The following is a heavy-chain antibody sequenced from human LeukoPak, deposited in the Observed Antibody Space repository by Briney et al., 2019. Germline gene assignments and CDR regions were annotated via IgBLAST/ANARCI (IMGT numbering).Heavy chain of an antibody. D-gene: IGHD2/OR15-2a*01. J-gene: IGHJ6*02. Sequence: GGSLRLSCAASECTFSSYWMSWVRQAPGKGLEWVSCISKGGTYIYYADSVRGRFTISRDNAKNSLYLQMNSLRAEDTAVYYCAREEDSTTIRSSYGMDVWGQGTTVTVSS. CDR1: ECTFSSYW. CDR2: ISKGGTYI. V-gene: IGHV3-21*01. CDR3: AREEDSTTIRSSYGMDV.